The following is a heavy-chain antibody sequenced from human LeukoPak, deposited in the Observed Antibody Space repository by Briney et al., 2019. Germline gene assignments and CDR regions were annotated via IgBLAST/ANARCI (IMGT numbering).Heavy chain of an antibody. Sequence: GGSLRLSCAASGFTFSSYWMSWVRQAPGKGLEWVANIKQDGSEKYYVDSVKGRFTISRDNAKNSLYLQMNSLRAEDTAVYYCAKARYFDGSSSRYYFDYWGQGTLVTVSS. CDR2: IKQDGSEK. D-gene: IGHD3-9*01. CDR1: GFTFSSYW. CDR3: AKARYFDGSSSRYYFDY. V-gene: IGHV3-7*03. J-gene: IGHJ4*02.